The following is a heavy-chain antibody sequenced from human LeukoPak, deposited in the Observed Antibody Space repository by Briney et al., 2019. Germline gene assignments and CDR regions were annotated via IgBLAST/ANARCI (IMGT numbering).Heavy chain of an antibody. CDR2: ISGSGGST. CDR3: AGGYSGYADAFDI. Sequence: GGSLRLSCAAAGFTFSSYAMSWVRQAPGKGLEWVSAISGSGGSTYYADSVKGRFTISRDNSKNTLYLQMNSLRAEDTAVYYCAGGYSGYADAFDIWGQGTMVTVSS. J-gene: IGHJ3*02. V-gene: IGHV3-23*01. CDR1: GFTFSSYA. D-gene: IGHD5-12*01.